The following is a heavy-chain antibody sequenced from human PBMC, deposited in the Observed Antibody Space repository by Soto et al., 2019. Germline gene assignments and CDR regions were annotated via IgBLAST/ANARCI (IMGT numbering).Heavy chain of an antibody. D-gene: IGHD3-10*01. Sequence: SETLSLTCTVSGGSVSSGSYYGSWIRQPPGKGLEWIGYIYYSGSTNYNPSLKSRVTISVDTSKNQFSLKLSSVTAADTAVYYCARDTITMVRGVIPMYYFDYWGQGTLVTVSS. V-gene: IGHV4-61*01. CDR3: ARDTITMVRGVIPMYYFDY. CDR2: IYYSGST. CDR1: GGSVSSGSYY. J-gene: IGHJ4*02.